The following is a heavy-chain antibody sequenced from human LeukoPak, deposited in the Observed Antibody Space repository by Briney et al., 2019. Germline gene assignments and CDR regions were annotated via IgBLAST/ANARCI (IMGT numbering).Heavy chain of an antibody. V-gene: IGHV3-7*01. J-gene: IGHJ6*02. Sequence: GGSLRLSCVASELTFSSYWMNWVRQAPGKGLEWVANIKQDGSEKYYVDSVKGRFTISRDNAKNSLYLQMNSLTAEDTAVYYCTRDYSGSRNYFYYYGMHVWGQGTTVTVSS. D-gene: IGHD3-10*01. CDR3: TRDYSGSRNYFYYYGMHV. CDR2: IKQDGSEK. CDR1: ELTFSSYW.